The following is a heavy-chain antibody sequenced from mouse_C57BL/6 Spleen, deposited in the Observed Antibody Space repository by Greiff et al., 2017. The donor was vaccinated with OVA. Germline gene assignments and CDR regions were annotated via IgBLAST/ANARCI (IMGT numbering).Heavy chain of an antibody. CDR1: GFSLSTFGMG. J-gene: IGHJ1*03. Sequence: QVQLKESGPGILQPSQTLSLTCSFSGFSLSTFGMGVGWIRQPSGKGLEWLAHIWWDDDKYYNPALKSRLTISKDTSKNQVFLKIANVDTADTATYYCARIITTVVAWYFDVWGTGTTVTVSS. V-gene: IGHV8-8*01. CDR2: IWWDDDK. CDR3: ARIITTVVAWYFDV. D-gene: IGHD1-1*01.